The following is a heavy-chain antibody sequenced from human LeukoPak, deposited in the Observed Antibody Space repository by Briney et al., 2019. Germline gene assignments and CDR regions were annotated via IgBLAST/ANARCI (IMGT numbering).Heavy chain of an antibody. CDR3: ARDTWSTLGYIDF. V-gene: IGHV3-30-3*01. CDR1: GFTFNNYA. Sequence: PGRSLRLSCAASGFTFNNYAMHWVRQAPGKGLEWVALISYDGSNKYYADSVKGRFTISRDNSKNTQYLQMNSLRAEDTGVYYCARDTWSTLGYIDFWGQGTLVTVSS. D-gene: IGHD2-8*02. CDR2: ISYDGSNK. J-gene: IGHJ4*02.